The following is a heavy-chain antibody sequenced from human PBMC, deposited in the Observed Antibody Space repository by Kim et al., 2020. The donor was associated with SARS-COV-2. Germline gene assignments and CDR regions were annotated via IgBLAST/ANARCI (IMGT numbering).Heavy chain of an antibody. CDR1: GFTFISYA. CDR2: ISGSGGST. D-gene: IGHD3-10*01. V-gene: IGHV3-23*01. J-gene: IGHJ4*02. CDR3: AKDQSEGNGESDY. Sequence: GGSLRLSCAASGFTFISYAMSWVRQAPGKGLEWVSTISGSGGSTYYADSVKGRFTISRDNSKNTLYLQMNSLRAEDTAVYYCAKDQSEGNGESDYWGQGTLVTVSS.